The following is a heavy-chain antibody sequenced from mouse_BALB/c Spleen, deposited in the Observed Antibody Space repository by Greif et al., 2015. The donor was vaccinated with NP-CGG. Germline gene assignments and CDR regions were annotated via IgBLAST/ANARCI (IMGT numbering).Heavy chain of an antibody. J-gene: IGHJ2*01. Sequence: QVQLQQSGAELAKPGASVKMSCKASGYTFTSYWMHWVKQRPGQGLEWIGYINPSTGYTEYNQKFKDKATLTADKSSSTAYMQLSSLTSEDSAVYYCARRSNWDFDYWGQGTTLTVSS. V-gene: IGHV1-7*01. CDR2: INPSTGYT. CDR1: GYTFTSYW. CDR3: ARRSNWDFDY. D-gene: IGHD4-1*01.